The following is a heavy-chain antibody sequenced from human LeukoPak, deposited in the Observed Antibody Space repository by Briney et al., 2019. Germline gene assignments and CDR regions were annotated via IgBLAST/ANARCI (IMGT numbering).Heavy chain of an antibody. CDR3: ARARIAVAGTDY. Sequence: SETLSLTCAVYGGSFSGYYWSWIRQPPGKGLEWIGEINHSGSTNHNPSLKSRATISVDTSKNQFSLKLSSVTAADTAVYYCARARIAVAGTDYWGQGTLVTVSS. D-gene: IGHD6-19*01. V-gene: IGHV4-34*04. CDR2: INHSGST. CDR1: GGSFSGYY. J-gene: IGHJ4*02.